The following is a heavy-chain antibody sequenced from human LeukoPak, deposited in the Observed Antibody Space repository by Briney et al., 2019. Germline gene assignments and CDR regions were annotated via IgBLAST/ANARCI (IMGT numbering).Heavy chain of an antibody. D-gene: IGHD6-6*01. CDR3: ARAPSIAAPYYFDY. V-gene: IGHV3-23*01. Sequence: GGSLRLSCAASGFTFSGYAMSWVRQAPGKGLEWVSSISGSGGSTYYADSVKGRFTISRDNSKNSLYLQMNSLRAEDTAVYYCARAPSIAAPYYFDYWGQGTLVTVSS. J-gene: IGHJ4*02. CDR1: GFTFSGYA. CDR2: ISGSGGST.